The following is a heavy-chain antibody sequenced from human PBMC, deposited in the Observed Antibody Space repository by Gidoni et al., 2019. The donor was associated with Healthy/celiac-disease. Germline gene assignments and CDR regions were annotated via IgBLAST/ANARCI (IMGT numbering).Heavy chain of an antibody. CDR2: MSYDGSNK. D-gene: IGHD3-3*01. V-gene: IGHV3-30*18. CDR3: AKVPSITIFGVVSTSGAFDI. CDR1: GCTVSSYG. Sequence: QVQLVESGGGVVPPGRSLRSSCAASGCTVSSYGMHWVRQAPGKGLEWVAVMSYDGSNKYYADYVKDRFTISRDNSKNTLYLQMNSLRAGDTAVYYCAKVPSITIFGVVSTSGAFDIWGQGTMVTVSS. J-gene: IGHJ3*02.